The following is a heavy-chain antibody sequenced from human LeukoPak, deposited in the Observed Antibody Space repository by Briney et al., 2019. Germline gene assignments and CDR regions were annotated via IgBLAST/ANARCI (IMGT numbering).Heavy chain of an antibody. CDR2: ISSSGSNI. CDR1: GFTFSDYY. CDR3: ARADRAEYYYYYYMDV. J-gene: IGHJ6*03. Sequence: GGSLRLSCAASGFTFSDYYMSWIRQAPGKGLEWVSYISSSGSNIYYADSVEGRFTISRDNAKNSLYLQMNSPRAEDTAVYYCARADRAEYYYYYYMDVWGKGTTVTVSS. V-gene: IGHV3-11*04. D-gene: IGHD1-14*01.